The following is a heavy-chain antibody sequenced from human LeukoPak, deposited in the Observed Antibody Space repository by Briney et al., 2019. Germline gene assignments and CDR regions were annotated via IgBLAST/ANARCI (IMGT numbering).Heavy chain of an antibody. CDR3: GRPLGRSGWGGY. J-gene: IGHJ4*02. CDR1: GGSISSSSYY. CDR2: IYYSGST. D-gene: IGHD6-19*01. V-gene: IGHV4-39*01. Sequence: PSETLSLTCAVSGGSISSSSYYWGWIRQPPGKGLEWIGSIYYSGSTYYNPSLKSRVTISVDTSKNQFSLKLSSVTAADTAVYYCGRPLGRSGWGGYWGQGTLVTVSS.